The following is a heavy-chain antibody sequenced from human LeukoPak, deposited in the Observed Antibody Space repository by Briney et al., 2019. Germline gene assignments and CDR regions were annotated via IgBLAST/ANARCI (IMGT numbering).Heavy chain of an antibody. J-gene: IGHJ6*03. CDR3: ARHRSAAAIGNYYYYMDV. CDR1: GGSISSYY. CDR2: IYYSGST. V-gene: IGHV4-59*08. D-gene: IGHD2-2*02. Sequence: SETLSLTCTVSGGSISSYYWSWIRQPPGKGLEWIGYIYYSGSTNYNPSLKSRVTISVDTSKNQFSLKLSSVTAADTAVYYCARHRSAAAIGNYYYYMDVWGKGTTVTISS.